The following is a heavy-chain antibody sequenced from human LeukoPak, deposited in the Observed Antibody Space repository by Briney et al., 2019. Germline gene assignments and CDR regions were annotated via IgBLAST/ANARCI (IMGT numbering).Heavy chain of an antibody. V-gene: IGHV1-69*06. CDR1: RGTFTRYA. J-gene: IGHJ4*02. Sequence: SVKASCKPSRGTFTRYATSRLRQAPRHGLEWMGGIIPIFCTANYEQKFQGRVTITADKSTSTAYMELSSLRSEDTAVYYCARLRYCSSTSCYAGMRGYFDYWGQGTLVTVSS. D-gene: IGHD2-2*01. CDR2: IIPIFCTA. CDR3: ARLRYCSSTSCYAGMRGYFDY.